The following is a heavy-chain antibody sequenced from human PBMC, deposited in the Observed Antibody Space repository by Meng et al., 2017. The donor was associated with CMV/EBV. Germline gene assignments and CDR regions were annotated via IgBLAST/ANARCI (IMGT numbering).Heavy chain of an antibody. Sequence: QVQLVQSGAEVKKPGASVKVSCKASGYTFTGYYMHWGRQAPGQGLEWMGWINPNSGGTNYAQKFQGRVTMTRDTSISTAYMELSRLRSDDTAVYYCARQHNSSSWIINWFDPWGQGTLVTVSS. CDR3: ARQHNSSSWIINWFDP. V-gene: IGHV1-2*02. CDR1: GYTFTGYY. J-gene: IGHJ5*02. D-gene: IGHD6-13*01. CDR2: INPNSGGT.